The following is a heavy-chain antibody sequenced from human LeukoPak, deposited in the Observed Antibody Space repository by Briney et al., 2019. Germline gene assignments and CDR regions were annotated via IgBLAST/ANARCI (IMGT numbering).Heavy chain of an antibody. CDR2: ISYDGSNK. CDR3: ARATVFYGDLDRLDY. CDR1: EFTFSSYA. Sequence: GGSLRLSCAASEFTFSSYAMHWVRQAPGKGLEWVAVISYDGSNKYYADSVKGRFTISRDNSKNTLYLQMNSLRAEDTAVYYCARATVFYGDLDRLDYWGQGTLVTVSS. V-gene: IGHV3-30*04. J-gene: IGHJ4*02. D-gene: IGHD4-17*01.